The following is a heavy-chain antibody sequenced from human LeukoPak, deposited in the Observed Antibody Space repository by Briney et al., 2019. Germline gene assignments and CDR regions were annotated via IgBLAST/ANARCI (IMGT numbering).Heavy chain of an antibody. CDR1: GFTFSSYA. J-gene: IGHJ5*02. V-gene: IGHV3-30-3*01. CDR2: ISYDGSNK. D-gene: IGHD2-2*01. CDR3: APGGSSTP. Sequence: GRSLRLSCAASGFTFSSYAMHWVRQAPGKGLEWVAVISYDGSNKYYADSVKGRFTISRDNSKNTLYPQMNSLRAEDTAVYYCAPGGSSTPWGQGTLVTVSS.